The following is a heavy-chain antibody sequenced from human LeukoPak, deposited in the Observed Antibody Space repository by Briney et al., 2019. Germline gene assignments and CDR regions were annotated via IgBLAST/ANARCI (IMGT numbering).Heavy chain of an antibody. CDR2: ISSSGSTI. CDR3: ARDRSGWSHARGDYFDY. Sequence: GGPLTLSCSPSGFTFSDHHKSWLRQAPGKGLEWVSYISSSGSTICYADSVKGRFTISRDNAKNSLYLQMNSLRAEDTDVYYCARDRSGWSHARGDYFDYWGQGTLVTVSS. V-gene: IGHV3-11*01. D-gene: IGHD6-19*01. CDR1: GFTFSDHH. J-gene: IGHJ4*02.